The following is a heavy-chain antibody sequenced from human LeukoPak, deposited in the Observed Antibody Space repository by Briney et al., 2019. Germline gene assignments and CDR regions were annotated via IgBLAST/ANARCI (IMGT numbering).Heavy chain of an antibody. CDR2: IYYSGTT. D-gene: IGHD1-26*01. V-gene: IGHV4-39*02. Sequence: SETLSLTCTVSGASMSSSSFYWGWIRQPPGKGLEWIESIYYSGTTNYNPSLRSRVTISVDTSKNQFSLKLTSVTAADTAVYYCARERDSGSYRDDYWGQGTLVTVSS. CDR3: ARERDSGSYRDDY. J-gene: IGHJ4*02. CDR1: GASMSSSSFY.